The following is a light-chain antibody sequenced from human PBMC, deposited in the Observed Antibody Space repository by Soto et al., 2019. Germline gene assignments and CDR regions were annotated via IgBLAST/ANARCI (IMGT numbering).Light chain of an antibody. J-gene: IGLJ1*01. V-gene: IGLV2-8*01. CDR1: SSDVGKYDY. Sequence: QSALTQPPSASGSPGQSVTISCTGTSSDVGKYDYVSWFQHHPGKAPKLIIYEVSKRPSGVPDRFSGSKSGSTASLTVSGLQTEDEADYYCAAWDDSLNGLVFGTGTKLTVL. CDR3: AAWDDSLNGLV. CDR2: EVS.